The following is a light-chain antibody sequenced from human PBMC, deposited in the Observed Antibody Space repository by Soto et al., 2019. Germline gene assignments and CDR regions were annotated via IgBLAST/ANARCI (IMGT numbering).Light chain of an antibody. V-gene: IGKV3-20*01. Sequence: EIVLTQSPGTLSLSPGERATLSCRASQSISSSYLAWYQQKPGQAPRLLIYGASSRATGIPDRFSGSGSGTDFTLTISRLEPEDFAVYYCQQFGNSPFTFGPGTKVGIK. CDR1: QSISSSY. CDR2: GAS. J-gene: IGKJ3*01. CDR3: QQFGNSPFT.